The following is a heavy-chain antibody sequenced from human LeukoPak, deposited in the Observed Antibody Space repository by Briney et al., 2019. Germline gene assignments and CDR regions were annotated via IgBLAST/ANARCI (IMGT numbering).Heavy chain of an antibody. CDR1: GGSISSYY. CDR3: ARGYDFWSCYYGAFDI. V-gene: IGHV4-4*07. D-gene: IGHD3-3*01. CDR2: IYTSGST. Sequence: SETLSLTCAVSGGSISSYYWSWIRQPAGKGLEWIGRIYTSGSTNYNPSLKSRVTMSVDTSKNQFSLKLSSVAAADTAVYYCARGYDFWSCYYGAFDIWGQGTMVTVSS. J-gene: IGHJ3*02.